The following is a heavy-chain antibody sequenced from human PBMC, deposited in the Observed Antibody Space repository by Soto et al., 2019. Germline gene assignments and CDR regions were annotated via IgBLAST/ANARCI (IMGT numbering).Heavy chain of an antibody. CDR3: ARLLTPNFM. Sequence: EVQLVESGGGLVQPGGSLRLSCAASGFTFSRYTMNWVRQAPGKGLEWISYISSSSSAIYYADSVKGRFTISRDNAKNTLYLQRNSLRDKNTAVYYCARLLTPNFMWGQGTLVTVSS. D-gene: IGHD1-26*01. CDR1: GFTFSRYT. V-gene: IGHV3-48*02. J-gene: IGHJ4*02. CDR2: ISSSSSAI.